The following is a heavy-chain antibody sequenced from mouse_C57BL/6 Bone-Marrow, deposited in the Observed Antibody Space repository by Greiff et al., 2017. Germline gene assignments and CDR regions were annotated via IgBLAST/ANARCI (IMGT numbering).Heavy chain of an antibody. CDR1: GFTFSSYA. CDR3: ARDGGNYARDY. Sequence: EVKLVESGGGLVKPGGSLKLSCAASGFTFSSYAMSWVRQTPEKRLEWVATISDGGSYTYYPDNVKGRFTISRDNAKNTLYLQMSHLKSEDTAMYYCARDGGNYARDYWGQGTSVTVSS. V-gene: IGHV5-4*01. D-gene: IGHD1-1*01. CDR2: ISDGGSYT. J-gene: IGHJ4*01.